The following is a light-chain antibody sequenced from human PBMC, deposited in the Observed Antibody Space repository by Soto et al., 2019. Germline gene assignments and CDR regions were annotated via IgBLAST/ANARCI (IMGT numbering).Light chain of an antibody. CDR1: QNILYRSNNEKY. CDR3: QQFYNPPWT. J-gene: IGKJ1*01. CDR2: WAS. V-gene: IGKV4-1*01. Sequence: DIVMTQSPDSLAVSLGERATINCKSSQNILYRSNNEKYLAWFQQKAGQPPKLLINWASTRESGVPDRFSGSGSGTDFTLTISSLQAEDVAVYYCQQFYNPPWTFGQGTKVEI.